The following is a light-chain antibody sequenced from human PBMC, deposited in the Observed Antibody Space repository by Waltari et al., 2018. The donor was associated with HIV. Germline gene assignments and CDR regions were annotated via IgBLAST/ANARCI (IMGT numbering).Light chain of an antibody. CDR1: QNINIW. Sequence: DIQMTQSPSTLSASVGDRVTITCRYSQNINIWLAWYQRKPGKAPKLLIYKASTLESGVPSKFSGSGSGTEFTLTISSLQPDDFATYYCLQYNSYSWTFGQGTKVEIK. CDR3: LQYNSYSWT. J-gene: IGKJ1*01. V-gene: IGKV1-5*03. CDR2: KAS.